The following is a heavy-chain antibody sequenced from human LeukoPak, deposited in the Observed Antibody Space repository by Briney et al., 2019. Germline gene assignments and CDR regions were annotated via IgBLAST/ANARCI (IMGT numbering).Heavy chain of an antibody. Sequence: SETLSLTCTVSGGSISNYYWSWIRQPPGKGLEWIGYIYDSGSTNYNPSLKSRVTISVDTSKNQFSLKLSSVTAADTAVYYCARGGEMFDPWGQGTLVTVSS. D-gene: IGHD5-24*01. CDR1: GGSISNYY. CDR3: ARGGEMFDP. CDR2: IYDSGST. J-gene: IGHJ5*02. V-gene: IGHV4-59*01.